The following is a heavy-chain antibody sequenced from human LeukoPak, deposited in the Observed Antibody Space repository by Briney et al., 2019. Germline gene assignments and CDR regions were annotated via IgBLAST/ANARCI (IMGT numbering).Heavy chain of an antibody. Sequence: GGSLRLSCAASGFTFSSYGMHWVRQAPGKGLEWVSFISSSGSTIYYADSVKGRFTISRDNAKNSLYLQMNSLRAEDTGVYYCARSFYVGKSDYWGQGTLVTVSS. V-gene: IGHV3-48*04. CDR2: ISSSGSTI. CDR1: GFTFSSYG. CDR3: ARSFYVGKSDY. J-gene: IGHJ4*02. D-gene: IGHD4-23*01.